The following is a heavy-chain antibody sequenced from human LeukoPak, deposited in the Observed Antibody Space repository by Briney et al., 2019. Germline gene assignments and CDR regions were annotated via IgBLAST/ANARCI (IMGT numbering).Heavy chain of an antibody. Sequence: GGSLRLSCAASGFTFSSYAMSWVRQAPGKGLEWVSAISGSGGSTYYADSAKGRFTISRDNSKNTLYLQMNSLRAEDTAVYYCAKDEMATVVTGSCWGQGTLVTVSS. CDR2: ISGSGGST. D-gene: IGHD4-23*01. CDR3: AKDEMATVVTGSC. CDR1: GFTFSSYA. J-gene: IGHJ4*02. V-gene: IGHV3-23*01.